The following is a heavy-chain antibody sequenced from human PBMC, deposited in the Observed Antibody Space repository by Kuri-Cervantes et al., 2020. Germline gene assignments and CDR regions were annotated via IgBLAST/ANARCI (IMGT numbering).Heavy chain of an antibody. Sequence: GGPLRPSCAASGFTFSSYAMHWVRQAPGKGLEWVAVISYDGSNKYYADSVKGRFTISRDNSKNTLYLQMNSLRAEDTAVYYCAREGNLGVSGSYDAFDYWGQGTLVTVSS. D-gene: IGHD1-26*01. J-gene: IGHJ4*02. CDR3: AREGNLGVSGSYDAFDY. V-gene: IGHV3-30-3*01. CDR1: GFTFSSYA. CDR2: ISYDGSNK.